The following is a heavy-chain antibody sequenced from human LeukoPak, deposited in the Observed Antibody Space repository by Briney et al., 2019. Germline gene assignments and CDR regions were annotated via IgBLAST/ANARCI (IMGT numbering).Heavy chain of an antibody. J-gene: IGHJ4*02. D-gene: IGHD3-10*01. Sequence: SETLSLTCTVSGGSISSGGYYWSWIRQHPGKGLEWLGYIYYSGSTYYNPSLKSRVTISVDTSKNQFSLKLSSVTAADTAVYYCATGTYYYGSGSYFQWGQGTLVTVSS. CDR2: IYYSGST. CDR3: ATGTYYYGSGSYFQ. V-gene: IGHV4-31*03. CDR1: GGSISSGGYY.